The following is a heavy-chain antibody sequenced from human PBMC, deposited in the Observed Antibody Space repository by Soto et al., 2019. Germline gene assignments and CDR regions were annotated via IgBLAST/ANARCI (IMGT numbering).Heavy chain of an antibody. V-gene: IGHV1-46*01. CDR1: GYTFTNYY. Sequence: QVQLVKSGAEVKKPGASVKVSCKASGYTFTNYYMHWVRQAPGQGLEWLGIINLSSGHTTYAQRFQARVTITRNTATRTVYMDLSSLTSEDRAVYYSAMSECYYYFWSGDWGQGTLVTVSS. CDR2: INLSSGHT. J-gene: IGHJ4*02. CDR3: AMSECYYYFWSGD. D-gene: IGHD3-3*01.